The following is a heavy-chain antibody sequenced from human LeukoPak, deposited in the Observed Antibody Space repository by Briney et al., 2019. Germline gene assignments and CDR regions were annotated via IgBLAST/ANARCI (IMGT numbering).Heavy chain of an antibody. CDR2: INPNSGGT. V-gene: IGHV1-2*02. J-gene: IGHJ6*02. CDR1: GYTFTGYY. Sequence: ASVTVSCKASGYTFTGYYMHWVRQAPGQGLEWMGWINPNSGGTNYAQKFQGRVTMTRDTSISTAYMELSRLRSDDTAVYYCARDPDDSGSSPRYYYGMDVWGQGTTVTVSS. D-gene: IGHD3-10*01. CDR3: ARDPDDSGSSPRYYYGMDV.